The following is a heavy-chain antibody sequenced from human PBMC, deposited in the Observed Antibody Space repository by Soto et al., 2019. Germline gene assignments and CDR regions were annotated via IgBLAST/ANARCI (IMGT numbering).Heavy chain of an antibody. Sequence: QVQLVQSGAEVKKPGASVKVSCKASGYTFSSYGISWVRQAPGQGLEWLGGIRAHHGNTNYAQKNQGRVSMTTDPPTRTAYMELRSLRSDATAVYYCARDSPPFDPWGQGTLVTVSS. J-gene: IGHJ5*02. CDR3: ARDSPPFDP. CDR2: IRAHHGNT. CDR1: GYTFSSYG. V-gene: IGHV1-18*01.